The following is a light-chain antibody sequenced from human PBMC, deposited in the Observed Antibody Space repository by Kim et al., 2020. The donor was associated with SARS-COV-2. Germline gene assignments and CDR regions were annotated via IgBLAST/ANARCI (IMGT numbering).Light chain of an antibody. CDR1: PSVSSNY. V-gene: IGKV3-20*01. CDR3: QQYGRSPWT. Sequence: SPGESATLSCRASPSVSSNYVAWYQQKPGQAPRLLIHGTSSRATGIPGRFSGSGSGTDFTLTISRLEPEDFAVYHCQQYGRSPWTFGQGTKVDIK. J-gene: IGKJ1*01. CDR2: GTS.